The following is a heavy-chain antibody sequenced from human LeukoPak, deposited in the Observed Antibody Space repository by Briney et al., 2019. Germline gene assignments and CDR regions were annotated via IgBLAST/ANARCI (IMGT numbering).Heavy chain of an antibody. J-gene: IGHJ4*02. CDR2: IYPGDSDT. CDR3: ARRDSSGWGSFDY. Sequence: GESLKISCKGSGYSFTNYWIGWVRQMPGKGLEWMGIIYPGDSDTRHSPSFQGQVTISVDKSISNAYLQWSSLKASDTAMYYCARRDSSGWGSFDYWGQGTLVTVSS. V-gene: IGHV5-51*01. CDR1: GYSFTNYW. D-gene: IGHD6-19*01.